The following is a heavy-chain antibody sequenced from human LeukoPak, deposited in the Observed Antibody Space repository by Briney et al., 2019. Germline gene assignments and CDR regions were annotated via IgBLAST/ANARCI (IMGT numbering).Heavy chain of an antibody. CDR3: ARAGHNSNSGGYDF. J-gene: IGHJ4*02. CDR2: IDPDIGDT. D-gene: IGHD3-22*01. CDR1: GYTFIDHY. Sequence: ASVKVSCKPSGYTFIDHYIHWVRQAPGQGLESLGWIDPDIGDTNYPQKFQGRVTMTRDTSSSTAYMELNRLRSDDTAVYYCARAGHNSNSGGYDFWGLGTLVTVSS. V-gene: IGHV1-2*02.